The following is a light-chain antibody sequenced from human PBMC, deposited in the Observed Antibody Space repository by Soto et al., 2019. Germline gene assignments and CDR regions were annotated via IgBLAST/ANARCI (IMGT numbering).Light chain of an antibody. Sequence: QSVPTQPPPVSRSPGQAVTLSFPGNSSDFGGDDFVSWYQHHPAKAPKLMIYDVNKRPSGVPDRFSGSKSGNTASLTISGLQAEDEADYYCCSYAGRYTLYVFGTGTKVTVL. CDR1: SSDFGGDDF. J-gene: IGLJ1*01. V-gene: IGLV2-11*01. CDR3: CSYAGRYTLYV. CDR2: DVN.